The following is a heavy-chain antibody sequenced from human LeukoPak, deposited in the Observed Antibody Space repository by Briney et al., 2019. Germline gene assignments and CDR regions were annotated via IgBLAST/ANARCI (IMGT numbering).Heavy chain of an antibody. Sequence: GGSLRLSCTASGFTFGDYAMSWVRQAPGKGLEWVGFIRSKAYGGTTEYAASVKGRFTISRDDSKSIAYLQMNSLKTEDTAVYYCTRDHGSAFPFWFDPWGQGTLVTVSS. V-gene: IGHV3-49*04. CDR3: TRDHGSAFPFWFDP. J-gene: IGHJ5*02. CDR1: GFTFGDYA. CDR2: IRSKAYGGTT.